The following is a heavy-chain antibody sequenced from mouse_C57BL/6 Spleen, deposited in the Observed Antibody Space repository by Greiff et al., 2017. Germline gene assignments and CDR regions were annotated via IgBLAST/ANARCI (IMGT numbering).Heavy chain of an antibody. CDR3: TPHYSGSSSFAL. V-gene: IGHV6-6*01. J-gene: IGHJ3*01. D-gene: IGHD1-1*01. CDR1: GFTFSDAW. CDR2: IRNKANNHAT. Sequence: KLMESGGGLVQPGGSMKLSCAASGFTFSDAWMDWVRQSPEKGLEWVAEIRNKANNHATYYAESVKGRFTISRADSKSSVYLQMKRLGSEDTCIDYCTPHYSGSSSFALWAKGTLVTV.